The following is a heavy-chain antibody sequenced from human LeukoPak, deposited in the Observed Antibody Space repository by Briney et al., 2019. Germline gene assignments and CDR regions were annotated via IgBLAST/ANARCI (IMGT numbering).Heavy chain of an antibody. J-gene: IGHJ4*02. Sequence: GGSLRLSCAASGFTFSLYWMNWVRRAPGKGLEWVSHISDNGRTKYYANSVQGRFTVSRDNAKNSLYLQMNSLRADDTAVYYCATVHFGYFTFWGQGTLVPVSS. D-gene: IGHD3-3*01. CDR2: ISDNGRTK. CDR3: ATVHFGYFTF. V-gene: IGHV3-48*01. CDR1: GFTFSLYW.